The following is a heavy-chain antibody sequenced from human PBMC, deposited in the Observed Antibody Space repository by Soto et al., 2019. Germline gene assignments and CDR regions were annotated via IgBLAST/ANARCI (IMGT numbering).Heavy chain of an antibody. J-gene: IGHJ5*02. CDR2: INPSVGST. D-gene: IGHD3-16*01. CDR3: ERDQGGSSHWFDP. CDR1: GYSFTSYY. V-gene: IGHV1-46*01. Sequence: SVKVSCKASGYSFTSYYMYWVRQAPGQGLEWVGVINPSVGSTNYAQKFQGRVTMTRDTSTRTVYMELSSLRSEDTAMYYCERDQGGSSHWFDPWGRGTLVTVSS.